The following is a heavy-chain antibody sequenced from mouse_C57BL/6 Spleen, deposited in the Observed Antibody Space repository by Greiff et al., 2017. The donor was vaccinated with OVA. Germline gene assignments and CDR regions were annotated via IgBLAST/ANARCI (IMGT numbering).Heavy chain of an antibody. CDR1: GFTFSSYA. CDR3: ARPDYDYDGGAFDY. Sequence: EVKVVESGGGLVKPGGSLKLSCAASGFTFSSYAMSWVRQTPEKRLEWVATISDGGSYTYYPDNVKGRFTISRDNAKNNLYLQMSHLKSEDTAMYYCARPDYDYDGGAFDYWGQGTTLTVSS. CDR2: ISDGGSYT. V-gene: IGHV5-4*03. D-gene: IGHD2-4*01. J-gene: IGHJ2*01.